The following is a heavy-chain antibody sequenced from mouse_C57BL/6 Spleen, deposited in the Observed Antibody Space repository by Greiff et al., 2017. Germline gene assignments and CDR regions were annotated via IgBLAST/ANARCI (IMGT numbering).Heavy chain of an antibody. CDR1: GYAFSSYW. V-gene: IGHV1-80*01. CDR2: IYPGDGDT. D-gene: IGHD4-1*01. Sequence: LVESGASVKISCKASGYAFSSYWMNWVKQRPGKGLEWIGQIYPGDGDTNYNGKFKGKATLTADKSSSTAYMQLSSLTSEDSAVYFCARAGTRGYFDVWGTGTTVTVSS. CDR3: ARAGTRGYFDV. J-gene: IGHJ1*03.